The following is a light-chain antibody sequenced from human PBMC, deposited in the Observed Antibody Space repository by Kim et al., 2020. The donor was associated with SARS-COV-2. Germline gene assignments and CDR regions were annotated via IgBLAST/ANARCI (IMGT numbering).Light chain of an antibody. CDR3: QVWDSRSHHYV. Sequence: PGKQARITCGAENIGTKNVHWYQRKPGQAPVLVIYDDSDRPSGIPERFSGSNSGNTATLTISRVEAGDEADYYCQVWDSRSHHYVFATGTKVTVL. J-gene: IGLJ1*01. V-gene: IGLV3-21*03. CDR2: DDS. CDR1: NIGTKN.